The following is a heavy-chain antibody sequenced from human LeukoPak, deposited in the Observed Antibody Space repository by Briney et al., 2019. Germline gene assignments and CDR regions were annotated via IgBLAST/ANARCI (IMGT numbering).Heavy chain of an antibody. V-gene: IGHV1-69*05. CDR2: IIPIFGTA. D-gene: IGHD2-15*01. CDR3: ARDRWGDCSGGSCYLDY. Sequence: SVKVSCKASGGTFSSYAISWVRQAPGQGLEWMGGIIPIFGTANYAQKFQGRVTITTDESTSTAYMELSSLRSEDTAVYYCARDRWGDCSGGSCYLDYWGQGTLVTVSS. J-gene: IGHJ4*02. CDR1: GGTFSSYA.